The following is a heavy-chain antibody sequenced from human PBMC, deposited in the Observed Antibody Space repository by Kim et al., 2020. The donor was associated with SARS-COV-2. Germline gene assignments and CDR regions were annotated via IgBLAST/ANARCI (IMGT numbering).Heavy chain of an antibody. CDR1: GYSFTSYW. J-gene: IGHJ3*02. D-gene: IGHD6-13*01. CDR3: ASSHSSSWQGDAFDI. Sequence: GESLKISCKGSGYSFTSYWISWVRQMPGKGLEWMGRIDPSDSYTNYSPSFQGHVTISADKSISTAYLQWSSLKASDTAMYYCASSHSSSWQGDAFDIWGQGTMVTVSS. V-gene: IGHV5-10-1*01. CDR2: IDPSDSYT.